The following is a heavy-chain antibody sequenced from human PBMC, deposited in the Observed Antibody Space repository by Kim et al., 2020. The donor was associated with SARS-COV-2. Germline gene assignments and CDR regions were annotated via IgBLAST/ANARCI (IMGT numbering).Heavy chain of an antibody. V-gene: IGHV4-59*01. Sequence: SETLSLTCTVSGCSISSYYWSWIRQSPGKGPEWIGSIYYTGRTTYNPSLKSRVTITLHTSNSKISLMMNSVPAAATTVYYCARALCTSTWCYACDYG. CDR1: GCSISSYY. CDR3: ARALCTSTWCYACDYG. D-gene: IGHD2-2*01. J-gene: IGHJ6*01. CDR2: IYYTGRT.